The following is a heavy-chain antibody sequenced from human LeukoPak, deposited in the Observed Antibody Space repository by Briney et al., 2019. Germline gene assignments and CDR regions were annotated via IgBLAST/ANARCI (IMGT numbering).Heavy chain of an antibody. D-gene: IGHD6-19*01. CDR3: AKDGTGYSSGWFDY. CDR2: ISGSGGST. CDR1: GFTFSSYA. Sequence: PGGSLRLSCAASGFTFSSYAMSWVRQAPGEGLEWVSAISGSGGSTYYADSVKGRFTISRDNSKNTLYLQMNSLRAEDTAVYYCAKDGTGYSSGWFDYWGQGTLVTVSS. J-gene: IGHJ5*01. V-gene: IGHV3-23*01.